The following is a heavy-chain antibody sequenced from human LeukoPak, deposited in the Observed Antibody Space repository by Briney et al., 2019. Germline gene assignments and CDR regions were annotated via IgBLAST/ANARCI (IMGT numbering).Heavy chain of an antibody. V-gene: IGHV3-33*01. CDR3: ARVGDGHNFDY. CDR1: GFTFSSYG. J-gene: IGHJ4*02. CDR2: IWYDGSNK. Sequence: GGSLRLSCAASGFTFSSYGMHWVRQAPGKGLEWVAAIWYDGSNKYYADSVKGRFTISRDNSKNTLYLQMNSLRAEDTAVYYCARVGDGHNFDYWGQGTLVTVSS. D-gene: IGHD5-24*01.